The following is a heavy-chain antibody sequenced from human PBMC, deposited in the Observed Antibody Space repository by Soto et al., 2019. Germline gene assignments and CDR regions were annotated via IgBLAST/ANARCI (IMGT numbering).Heavy chain of an antibody. D-gene: IGHD6-19*01. J-gene: IGHJ6*02. CDR2: IYWDDDK. CDR1: GFSLSTSGVG. Sequence: SGPTLVNPTQTLTLTCTFSGFSLSTSGVGVGWIRQPPGKPLEWLALIYWDDDKRYSPSLKSRLTITKDTSKNQVVLTMTNMDPVDTATYYCAHRERAVAGETCYYYGMDVWGQGTTVTVSS. CDR3: AHRERAVAGETCYYYGMDV. V-gene: IGHV2-5*02.